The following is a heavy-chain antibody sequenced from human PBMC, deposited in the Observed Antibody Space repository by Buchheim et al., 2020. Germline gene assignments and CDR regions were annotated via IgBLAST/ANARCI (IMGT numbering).Heavy chain of an antibody. D-gene: IGHD3-3*01. Sequence: QVQLVESGGGVVQPGRSLRLSRAASGFTFSSYGMHWVRQAPGKGLEWVAVIWYDGSNKYYADSVKGRFTISRDNSKNTLYLQMNSLRAEDTAVYYCARWKGPYDFWSGYYTHYYYYGMDVWGQGTT. CDR1: GFTFSSYG. CDR2: IWYDGSNK. CDR3: ARWKGPYDFWSGYYTHYYYYGMDV. V-gene: IGHV3-33*01. J-gene: IGHJ6*02.